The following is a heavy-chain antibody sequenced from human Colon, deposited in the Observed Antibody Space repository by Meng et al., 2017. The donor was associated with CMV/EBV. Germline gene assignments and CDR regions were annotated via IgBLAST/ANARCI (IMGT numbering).Heavy chain of an antibody. J-gene: IGHJ4*02. Sequence: SGLPFSHYARTWVRQAPGRGLEWVSTISGTGEKTYFADSLKGRVTISRDNSNNTLSLRLSGLRAEDTAIYYCSRDYTNAVVPDSLGYWGQGTLVTVSS. V-gene: IGHV3-23*01. CDR1: GLPFSHYA. CDR3: SRDYTNAVVPDSLGY. CDR2: ISGTGEKT. D-gene: IGHD2-8*01.